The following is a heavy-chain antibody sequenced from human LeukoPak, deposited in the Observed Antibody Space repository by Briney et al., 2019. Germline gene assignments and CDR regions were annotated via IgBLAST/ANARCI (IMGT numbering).Heavy chain of an antibody. CDR1: GGTFSSYA. D-gene: IGHD2-15*01. CDR2: IIPILGIA. J-gene: IGHJ4*02. CDR3: ARELSDIVVVVAATSFDY. Sequence: SVKVSCKASGGTFSSYAISWVRQAPGQGLEWMGRIIPILGIANYAQKFQGRVTITADKSTSTAYMELSSLRSEDTAVYYCARELSDIVVVVAATSFDYWGQGTLVTVSS. V-gene: IGHV1-69*04.